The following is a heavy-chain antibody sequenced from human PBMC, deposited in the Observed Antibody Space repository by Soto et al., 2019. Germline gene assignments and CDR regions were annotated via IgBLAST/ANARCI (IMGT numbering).Heavy chain of an antibody. J-gene: IGHJ6*03. Sequence: SETLSLTCTVSGGSISSYYWRWIRQPPGKGLEWIGYIYYSGSTNYNPSLKSRVTISVDTSKNQFSLKLSSVTAADTAVYYCARGSPLLRYFDWLYYMDVWGNGTTVTVSS. CDR2: IYYSGST. CDR1: GGSISSYY. V-gene: IGHV4-59*01. CDR3: ARGSPLLRYFDWLYYMDV. D-gene: IGHD3-9*01.